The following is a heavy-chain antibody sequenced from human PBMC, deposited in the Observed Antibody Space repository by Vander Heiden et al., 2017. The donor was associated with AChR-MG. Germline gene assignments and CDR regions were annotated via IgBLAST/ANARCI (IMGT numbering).Heavy chain of an antibody. Sequence: QVQLVESGGGVVQPGSSLRLSCAAPGFTFSSYGMHWVRQAPGKGLEWVAVIWYDGNKKYYADSVKGRFIISRDNSKSTVYLQMNSLRAEDTAVYYCARYMYSAYSPYYYYMDVWGKGITVTVSS. V-gene: IGHV3-33*01. D-gene: IGHD2-21*01. CDR1: GFTFSSYG. CDR2: IWYDGNKK. CDR3: ARYMYSAYSPYYYYMDV. J-gene: IGHJ6*03.